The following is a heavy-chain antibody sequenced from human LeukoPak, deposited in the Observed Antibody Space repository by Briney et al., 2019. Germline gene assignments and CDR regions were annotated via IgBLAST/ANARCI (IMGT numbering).Heavy chain of an antibody. D-gene: IGHD3-22*01. Sequence: GGSLRLSCAASGFTVSSNYMSWVRQAPGKGREGVSVIYSGGSTYYADSVKGRFTISRDNVKNVLYLQMNSLRPEDTALYYCAKDLSSAITSALVLDVWGQGTTVTVSS. CDR2: IYSGGST. J-gene: IGHJ6*02. CDR3: AKDLSSAITSALVLDV. CDR1: GFTVSSNY. V-gene: IGHV3-66*01.